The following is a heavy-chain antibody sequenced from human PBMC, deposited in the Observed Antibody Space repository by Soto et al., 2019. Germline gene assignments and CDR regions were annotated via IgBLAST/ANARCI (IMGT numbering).Heavy chain of an antibody. CDR3: ARDRRYGDPPFDY. CDR2: ISSSSSTI. J-gene: IGHJ4*02. D-gene: IGHD4-17*01. V-gene: IGHV3-48*01. Sequence: GGSLRLSCAASGFTFSSYSMNWVRQAPGKGLEWVSYISSSSSTIYYADSVKGRFTISRDNAKNSLYLQMNSLRAEDTAVYYCARDRRYGDPPFDYWGQGTLVTVSS. CDR1: GFTFSSYS.